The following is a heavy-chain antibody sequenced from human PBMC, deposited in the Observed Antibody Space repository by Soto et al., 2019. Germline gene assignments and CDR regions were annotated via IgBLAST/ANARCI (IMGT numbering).Heavy chain of an antibody. CDR1: GGTFSSYA. V-gene: IGHV1-69*01. Sequence: QVQLVQSGAEVKKPGSSVKVSCKASGGTFSSYAITWVRQAPGQGLEWMGGIIPIFGTANHAQKFQGRVTITAVVSLTTAYMERRSLRSEDPAVYYCARDSPSSSSDPWGQGTLVTVSS. J-gene: IGHJ5*02. CDR2: IIPIFGTA. CDR3: ARDSPSSSSDP.